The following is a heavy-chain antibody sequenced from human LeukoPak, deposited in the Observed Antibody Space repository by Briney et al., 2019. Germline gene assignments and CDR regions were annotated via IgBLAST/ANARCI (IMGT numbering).Heavy chain of an antibody. V-gene: IGHV3-23*01. J-gene: IGHJ4*02. Sequence: GGSLRLSCATSGFSFSGYAMSWVRQAPGKGLEWVSAVGGSGVSTYYADSVKGRFTISRDNSKNTLYLQMNSLRAEDTAVYYCAKVRVSIAVALKPDFDYWGQGTLVTVSS. CDR2: VGGSGVST. D-gene: IGHD6-19*01. CDR1: GFSFSGYA. CDR3: AKVRVSIAVALKPDFDY.